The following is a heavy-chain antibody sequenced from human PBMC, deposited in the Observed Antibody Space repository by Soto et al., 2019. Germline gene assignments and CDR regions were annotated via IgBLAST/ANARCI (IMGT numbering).Heavy chain of an antibody. J-gene: IGHJ4*02. CDR3: TRGGCSSESYCCFDY. CDR2: IKQDGSEK. CDR1: GFTFSGYC. D-gene: IGHD1-26*01. Sequence: EVQLVESGGGLVRPGGSLRLSCAASGFTFSGYCMSWVRQAPGKGLEWVANIKQDGSEKYYVDSVKGRFTISRDNAENSLYLQMISLRAEDTAVYYCTRGGCSSESYCCFDYWGQGTLVTVSS. V-gene: IGHV3-7*01.